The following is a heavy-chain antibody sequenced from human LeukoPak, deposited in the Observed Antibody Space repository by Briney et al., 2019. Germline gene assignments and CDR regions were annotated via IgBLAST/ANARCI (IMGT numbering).Heavy chain of an antibody. D-gene: IGHD3-3*01. CDR3: ASEQIYYGFWSGYYTGWFDP. CDR2: IYYSGST. Sequence: SETLSLTCTVSGGSISSSSDYWGWIRQPPGKGLEWIGSIYYSGSTYYNPSLKSRVTISVDTSKNQFSLKLSSVTAADTAVYYCASEQIYYGFWSGYYTGWFDPWGQGTLVTVSS. V-gene: IGHV4-39*07. J-gene: IGHJ5*02. CDR1: GGSISSSSDY.